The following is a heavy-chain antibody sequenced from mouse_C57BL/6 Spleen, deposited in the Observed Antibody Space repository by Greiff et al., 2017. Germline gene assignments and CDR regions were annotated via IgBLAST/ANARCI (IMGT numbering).Heavy chain of an antibody. CDR2: INPSSGYT. Sequence: QVQLQQSGAELARPGASVKMSCKASGYTFTSYTMPWVKQRPGQGLEWIGYINPSSGYTKYNQKFKDKATLTADKSSSTAYMQLSSLTSEDSAVYYCARGRIYYDYDGNFDYWGQGTTLTVSS. J-gene: IGHJ2*01. CDR3: ARGRIYYDYDGNFDY. D-gene: IGHD2-4*01. V-gene: IGHV1-4*01. CDR1: GYTFTSYT.